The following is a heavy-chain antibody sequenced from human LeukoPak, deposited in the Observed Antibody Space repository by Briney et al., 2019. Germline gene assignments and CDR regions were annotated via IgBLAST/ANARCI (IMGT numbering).Heavy chain of an antibody. CDR1: SGSISSQY. CDR2: IYYSGST. V-gene: IGHV4-59*11. D-gene: IGHD3-10*01. Sequence: SETLSLTCTVSSGSISSQYWSWIRQPPGKGLEWIGYIYYSGSTNYNPSLKSRVTMSVDTSKNQFSLKLSSVTAADTAVYYCARGGGDSMLRGVLQSFFDHWGQGTRVTVSS. J-gene: IGHJ4*02. CDR3: ARGGGDSMLRGVLQSFFDH.